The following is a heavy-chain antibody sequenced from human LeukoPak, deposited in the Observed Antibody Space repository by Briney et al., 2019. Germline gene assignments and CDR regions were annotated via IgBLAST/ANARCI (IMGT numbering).Heavy chain of an antibody. D-gene: IGHD6-6*01. Sequence: ASVKVSCKVSGYTLTELSMHWVRQAPGKGLEWMGGFDPEDGETIYAQKFQGRVTMTEDTSTDTAYMELSSLRSEDTAVYYCATDSGTTIAARPPRRVYYMDVWGKGTTVTVSS. J-gene: IGHJ6*03. V-gene: IGHV1-24*01. CDR3: ATDSGTTIAARPPRRVYYMDV. CDR1: GYTLTELS. CDR2: FDPEDGET.